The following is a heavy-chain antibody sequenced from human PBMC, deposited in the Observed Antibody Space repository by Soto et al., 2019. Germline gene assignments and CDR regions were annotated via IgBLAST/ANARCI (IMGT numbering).Heavy chain of an antibody. CDR3: ARGSGIAVGSIDY. J-gene: IGHJ4*02. CDR2: IWYDGSNK. V-gene: IGHV3-33*01. Sequence: GGSLRLSCAASGFTFSSYGMHWVRQAPGKGLEWVAVIWYDGSNKYYADSVKGRFTISRDNSKNTLYLQMNSLRAEDTSVYYCARGSGIAVGSIDYWGQGTLVTVSS. D-gene: IGHD6-19*01. CDR1: GFTFSSYG.